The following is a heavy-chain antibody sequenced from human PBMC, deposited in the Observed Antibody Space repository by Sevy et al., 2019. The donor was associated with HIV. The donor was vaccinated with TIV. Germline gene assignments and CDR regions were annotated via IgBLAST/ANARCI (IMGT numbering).Heavy chain of an antibody. Sequence: GGSLRLSCAASGFTFTLYSMHWVRQAPGKGLEWVATISFDGSNKHYADSVKGRFTISRDNSQNSLYLQMNSLRAEDTAIYYCARKYDSSGYFDYWGQGTLVTVSS. J-gene: IGHJ4*02. CDR3: ARKYDSSGYFDY. D-gene: IGHD3-22*01. V-gene: IGHV3-30-3*01. CDR1: GFTFTLYS. CDR2: ISFDGSNK.